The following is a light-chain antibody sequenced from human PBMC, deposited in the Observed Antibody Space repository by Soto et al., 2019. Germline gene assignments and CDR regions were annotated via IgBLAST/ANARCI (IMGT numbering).Light chain of an antibody. V-gene: IGKV3-15*01. CDR3: QQYGTSPRGT. J-gene: IGKJ1*01. Sequence: EIVMTQSPSTLSVSPGERATLSCRASQSVSSNLAWYQQKPGQAPRLLIYGASTRATGIPARFSGSGSGTEFTLTISSLQSEDFAMYYCQQYGTSPRGTFGQGTKVDIK. CDR1: QSVSSN. CDR2: GAS.